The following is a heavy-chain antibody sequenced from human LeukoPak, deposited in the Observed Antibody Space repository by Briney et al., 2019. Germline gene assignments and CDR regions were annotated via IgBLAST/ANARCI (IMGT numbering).Heavy chain of an antibody. J-gene: IGHJ4*02. D-gene: IGHD1-1*01. CDR2: IYYSGST. V-gene: IGHV4-59*11. Sequence: SETLSLPRTVSGGPTSSHYSRWTRQPPVRAGDGIGFIYYSGSTNYNPYNPSLKSRVTISVDTSKNQFSLKLSSVTAADTAVYYCARDPYLTGKFDYWGQGTLVTVSS. CDR3: ARDPYLTGKFDY. CDR1: GGPTSSHY.